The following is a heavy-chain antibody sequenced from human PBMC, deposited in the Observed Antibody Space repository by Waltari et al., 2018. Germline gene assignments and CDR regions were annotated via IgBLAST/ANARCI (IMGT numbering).Heavy chain of an antibody. J-gene: IGHJ4*02. Sequence: QVQLQQWGAGLLKPSETLSLTCAVYGGSFSGYYWSWIRQPPGKGLEWLGEINHSGSTNYNPSLKSRVTISVDTSKNQFSLKLSSVTAADTAVYYCARGGRSSFGGNYYFDYWGQGTLVTVSS. V-gene: IGHV4-34*01. CDR1: GGSFSGYY. CDR3: ARGGRSSFGGNYYFDY. CDR2: INHSGST. D-gene: IGHD3-16*01.